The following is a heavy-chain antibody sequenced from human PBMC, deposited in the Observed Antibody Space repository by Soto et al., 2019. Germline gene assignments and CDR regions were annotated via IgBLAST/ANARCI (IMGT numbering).Heavy chain of an antibody. J-gene: IGHJ2*01. CDR2: IFSNDEK. CDR1: GFSLSNARMG. CDR3: ARMEELEPWNWYFDL. D-gene: IGHD1-26*01. Sequence: SGPTLVNPTETLTLTCTVSGFSLSNARMGVSWIRQPPGKALEWLAHIFSNDEKSYSTSLKSRLTISKDTSKSQVVLTMTNMDPVDTATYYCARMEELEPWNWYFDLWGRGTLVTVSS. V-gene: IGHV2-26*01.